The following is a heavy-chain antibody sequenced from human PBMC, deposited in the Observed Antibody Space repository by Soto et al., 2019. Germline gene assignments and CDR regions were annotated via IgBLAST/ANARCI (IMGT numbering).Heavy chain of an antibody. CDR2: IIPILGIA. J-gene: IGHJ6*02. D-gene: IGHD6-13*01. CDR3: ARVFGSSWYKVVHGMDV. Sequence: QVQLVQSGAEVKKPGSSVKVSCKASGGTFSSYTISWVRQAPGQGLEWMGRIIPILGIANYAQKFQGRVTITADKSTSTAYMELSSLRSEDTAVYYCARVFGSSWYKVVHGMDVWGQGTTVTVSS. CDR1: GGTFSSYT. V-gene: IGHV1-69*02.